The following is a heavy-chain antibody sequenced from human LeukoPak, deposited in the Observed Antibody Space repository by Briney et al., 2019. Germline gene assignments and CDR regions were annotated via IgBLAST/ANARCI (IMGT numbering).Heavy chain of an antibody. CDR2: ISSSGSTI. J-gene: IGHJ4*02. CDR3: ARGSYYDSSGYYSHHYY. V-gene: IGHV3-48*03. Sequence: PGGSLRLSCAASGFTFSSYEMNWVRQAPGKGLEWVSYISSSGSTIYYTDSVKGRFTISRDNAKNSLYLQMNSMRAEEKAVYYCARGSYYDSSGYYSHHYYWGQGTLVTVSS. CDR1: GFTFSSYE. D-gene: IGHD3-22*01.